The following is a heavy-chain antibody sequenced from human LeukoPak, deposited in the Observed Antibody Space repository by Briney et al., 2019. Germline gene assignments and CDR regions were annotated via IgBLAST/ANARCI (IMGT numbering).Heavy chain of an antibody. CDR2: IYSGGST. D-gene: IGHD3-22*01. V-gene: IGHV3-66*01. Sequence: GGSLRLSCAASGFTVSSNYMSWVRHAPGKGLEWVSVIYSGGSTYYADSVKGRFTISRGNSKNTLYVQMNSLRAEDTAVYYCARDKEYSSGNYWGSKPDAFDIWGQGTMVTVSP. CDR3: ARDKEYSSGNYWGSKPDAFDI. CDR1: GFTVSSNY. J-gene: IGHJ3*02.